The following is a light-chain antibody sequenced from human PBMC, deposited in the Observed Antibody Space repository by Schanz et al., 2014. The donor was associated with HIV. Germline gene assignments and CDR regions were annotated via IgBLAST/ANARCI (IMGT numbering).Light chain of an antibody. Sequence: QSALTQPPSASGSPGQSVTISCTGTSSDVGDYNYVSWYQQHPGKALKLMIYEVTKRPSGVPDRFSGSKSGNTASLTVSGLQAEDEADYYCSSYAGSNYVFGTGTKVTVL. CDR3: SSYAGSNYV. CDR1: SSDVGDYNY. V-gene: IGLV2-8*01. J-gene: IGLJ1*01. CDR2: EVT.